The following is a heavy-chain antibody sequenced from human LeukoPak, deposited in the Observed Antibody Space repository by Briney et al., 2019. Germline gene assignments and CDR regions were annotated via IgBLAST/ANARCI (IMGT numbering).Heavy chain of an antibody. CDR1: GFTVSSNS. J-gene: IGHJ4*02. V-gene: IGHV3-53*01. CDR3: AKELVRGSYLGFDY. Sequence: PGGSLRLSCTVSGFTVSSNSMSWVRQAPGKGLEWVSFIYSDNTHYSDSVKGRFTISRDNSKNTLYLQMNSLRAEDTAVYYCAKELVRGSYLGFDYWGQGTLVTVSS. D-gene: IGHD1-26*01. CDR2: IYSDNT.